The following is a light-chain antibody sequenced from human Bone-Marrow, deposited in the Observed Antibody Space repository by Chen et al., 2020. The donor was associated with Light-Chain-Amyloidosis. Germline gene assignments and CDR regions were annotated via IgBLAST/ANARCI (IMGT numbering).Light chain of an antibody. CDR2: EVT. CDR3: SSYTITNTLV. CDR1: SSDVGGDNH. Sequence: QSALTQPASVSGSPGQSITISCTGTSSDVGGDNHVSWYQQHPGKAPKLMIYEVTNRPSWVPDRFSGSMSDNTASLTISGLQTEDEADYFCSSYTITNTLVFGSGTRVTVL. J-gene: IGLJ1*01. V-gene: IGLV2-14*01.